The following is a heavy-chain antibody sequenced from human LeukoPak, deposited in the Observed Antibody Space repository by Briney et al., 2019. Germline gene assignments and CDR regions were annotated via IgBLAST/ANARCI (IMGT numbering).Heavy chain of an antibody. D-gene: IGHD4-23*01. Sequence: SVKVSCKASGATFSSYAISWVRQAPGQGLEWMGRIIPIFGTANYAQKFQGRVTITTDESTSTAYMELSSLRSEDTAVYYCARDSDDYGGNFHYYYYMDVWGKGTTVTVSS. CDR2: IIPIFGTA. CDR3: ARDSDDYGGNFHYYYYMDV. V-gene: IGHV1-69*05. CDR1: GATFSSYA. J-gene: IGHJ6*03.